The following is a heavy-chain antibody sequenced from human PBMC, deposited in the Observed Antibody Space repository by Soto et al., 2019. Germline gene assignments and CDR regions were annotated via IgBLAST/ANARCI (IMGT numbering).Heavy chain of an antibody. D-gene: IGHD3-10*01. CDR3: LTQGFGPLHGLVDV. Sequence: PSETLSLTCTVSVGPISSYYCSWIRQPPGKGLEWIGYIYYSGCTNYNPSLKSRLIISVDTSQNQVSLKLASVTAADTAVYYCLTQGFGPLHGLVDVWGQGTTVTVSS. J-gene: IGHJ6*02. CDR2: IYYSGCT. V-gene: IGHV4-59*08. CDR1: VGPISSYY.